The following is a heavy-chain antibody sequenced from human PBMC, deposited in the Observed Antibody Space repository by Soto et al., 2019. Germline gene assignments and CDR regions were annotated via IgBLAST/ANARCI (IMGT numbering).Heavy chain of an antibody. CDR3: ARVAYYYDTSGYFS. CDR1: GFTFSSYN. D-gene: IGHD3-22*01. CDR2: ISSSGSTI. Sequence: EVQLVESGGGLVQPGGSLRLSCAASGFTFSSYNMNWVRQAPGKGLEWVSYISSSGSTIYYADSVKGPFTISRDNAKNSLYLQMTSLRAEDTAVYYCARVAYYYDTSGYFSWCQGTLVTLSS. J-gene: IGHJ5*02. V-gene: IGHV3-48*01.